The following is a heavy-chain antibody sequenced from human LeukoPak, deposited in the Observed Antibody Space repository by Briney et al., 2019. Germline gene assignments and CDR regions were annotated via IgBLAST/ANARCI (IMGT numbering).Heavy chain of an antibody. V-gene: IGHV3-23*01. Sequence: GGSLRLSCAASGFTFISYAMSWVRQAPGKGLEWVSGISGGDGSTYYADSVKDRFTISRDNSKNTIYLQMNSLRAEDTAVYYCAKHYTNSYFYYYIDVWGKGTTITVSS. CDR3: AKHYTNSYFYYYIDV. J-gene: IGHJ6*03. D-gene: IGHD3-3*01. CDR2: ISGGDGST. CDR1: GFTFISYA.